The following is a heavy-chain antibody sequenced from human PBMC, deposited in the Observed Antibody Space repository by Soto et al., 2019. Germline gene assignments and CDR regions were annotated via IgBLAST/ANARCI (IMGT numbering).Heavy chain of an antibody. Sequence: QVQLVESGGGVVQPGTSLRLSCVVSGFTFRSYVIHWVRQAPGKGLEWVALTSYDGTNNYYGDSVKGRFTISRDNSKNTVDLKMDSLRLEDTSLYYCSRWGTTGGLDVWGPGTLVSVSS. V-gene: IGHV3-30*19. CDR1: GFTFRSYV. CDR3: SRWGTTGGLDV. D-gene: IGHD3-16*01. CDR2: TSYDGTNN. J-gene: IGHJ4*02.